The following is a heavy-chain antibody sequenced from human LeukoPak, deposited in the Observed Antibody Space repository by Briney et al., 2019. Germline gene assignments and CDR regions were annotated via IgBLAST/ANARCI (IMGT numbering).Heavy chain of an antibody. V-gene: IGHV1-69*05. CDR3: AREGSSYFDP. CDR1: GGTFSSYA. Sequence: ASVKVSCKASGGTFSSYAISWVRQAPGQGLEWMGGIIPIFGTANYAQKFQGRVTITTDESTSTAYMELSSLRSEDTAVYYCAREGSSYFDPWGQGTLVTVSS. D-gene: IGHD6-13*01. J-gene: IGHJ5*02. CDR2: IIPIFGTA.